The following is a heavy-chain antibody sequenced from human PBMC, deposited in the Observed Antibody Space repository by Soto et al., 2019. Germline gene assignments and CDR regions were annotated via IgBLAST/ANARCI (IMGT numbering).Heavy chain of an antibody. J-gene: IGHJ6*02. Sequence: GGSLRLSCAASGFTFSSYAMHWVRQAPGKGLEWVAVISYDGSNKYYADSVKGRFTISRDNSKNTLYLQMNSLRAEDTTVYYCARDLARYYGSGSYGPPRYYYYGMDVWGQGTTVTVSS. CDR3: ARDLARYYGSGSYGPPRYYYYGMDV. D-gene: IGHD3-10*01. CDR2: ISYDGSNK. CDR1: GFTFSSYA. V-gene: IGHV3-30-3*01.